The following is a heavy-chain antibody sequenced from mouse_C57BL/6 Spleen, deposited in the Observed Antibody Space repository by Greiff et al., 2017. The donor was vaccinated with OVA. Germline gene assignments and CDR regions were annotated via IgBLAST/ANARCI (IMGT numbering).Heavy chain of an antibody. V-gene: IGHV1-64*01. D-gene: IGHD1-1*01. Sequence: VQLQQPGAELVKPGASVKLSCKASGYTFTSYWMHWVKQRPGQGLEWIGMIHPNSGSTNYNEKFKSKATLTADKSSSTAYMQLSSLTSEDSAVYYCAREDTTVADYWGQGTTLTVSS. CDR3: AREDTTVADY. J-gene: IGHJ2*01. CDR1: GYTFTSYW. CDR2: IHPNSGST.